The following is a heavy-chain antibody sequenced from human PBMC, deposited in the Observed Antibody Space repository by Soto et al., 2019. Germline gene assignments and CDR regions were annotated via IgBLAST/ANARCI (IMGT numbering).Heavy chain of an antibody. CDR3: ARGIKNYYGVDV. CDR2: IKFDGSII. CDR1: GFTFSTYW. D-gene: IGHD3-10*01. Sequence: PGGSLRLSCAASGFTFSTYWMHWVRQAPGKGLVWVSRIKFDGSIINYADSVRGRFTISRDNAKNKVYLQVNSLTAEDTGVYYCARGIKNYYGVDVWGQGTTVTVSS. J-gene: IGHJ6*02. V-gene: IGHV3-74*01.